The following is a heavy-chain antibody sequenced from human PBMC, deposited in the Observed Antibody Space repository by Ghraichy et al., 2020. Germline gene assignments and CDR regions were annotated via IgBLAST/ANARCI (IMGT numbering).Heavy chain of an antibody. V-gene: IGHV5-51*01. Sequence: GESLNISCKGSGYSFTSYWIGWVRQMPGKGLEWMGIIYPGDSDTRYSPSFQGQVTISADKSISTAYLQWSSLKASDTAMYYCATTTVTTFDAFDIWGQGTMVTVSS. CDR2: IYPGDSDT. D-gene: IGHD4-17*01. CDR3: ATTTVTTFDAFDI. CDR1: GYSFTSYW. J-gene: IGHJ3*02.